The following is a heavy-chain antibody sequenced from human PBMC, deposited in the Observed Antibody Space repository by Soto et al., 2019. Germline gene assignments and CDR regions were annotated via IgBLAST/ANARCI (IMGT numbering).Heavy chain of an antibody. Sequence: PGGSLRLSCAASGFIFSDHYMDWVRQAPGKGLEWVGRSRNKAKSYSTEYATSVKGRFTISRDDSKNSVFLQMSTLNSEDTAGYYCLANTGASGGRHYMDVWGKGTTVTVSS. V-gene: IGHV3-72*01. D-gene: IGHD5-18*01. J-gene: IGHJ6*03. CDR2: SRNKAKSYST. CDR3: LANTGASGGRHYMDV. CDR1: GFIFSDHY.